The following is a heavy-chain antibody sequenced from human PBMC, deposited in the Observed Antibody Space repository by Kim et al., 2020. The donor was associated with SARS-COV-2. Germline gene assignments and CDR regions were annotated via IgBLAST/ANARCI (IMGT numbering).Heavy chain of an antibody. J-gene: IGHJ3*01. V-gene: IGHV3-21*01. CDR2: INGSGDFIV. CDR1: GFSFRTYS. Sequence: GGSLRLSCAASGFSFRTYSMNWVRRAPGKGLEWLSYINGSGDFIVRYAVSVEGRFTISRDNAKYSLYLQMNSLRADDTALYYCVSFNGFIVWASGTVVTV. D-gene: IGHD4-17*01. CDR3: VSFNGFIV.